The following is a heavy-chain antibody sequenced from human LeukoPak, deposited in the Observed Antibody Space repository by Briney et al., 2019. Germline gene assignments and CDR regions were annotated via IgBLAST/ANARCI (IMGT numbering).Heavy chain of an antibody. CDR3: ARGRVTTIANYYYYYYIDV. D-gene: IGHD4-17*01. V-gene: IGHV6-1*01. CDR1: GDSVSSNSAA. CDR2: TYYRSKWSD. Sequence: SQTLSLTCAISGDSVSSNSAAWTWIRQSPSRGLEWLGRTYYRSKWSDDYAVSVKSRITINPDTSKNQFSLHLNSVTPEDTAVYYCARGRVTTIANYYYYYYIDVWGEGTTVTVSS. J-gene: IGHJ6*03.